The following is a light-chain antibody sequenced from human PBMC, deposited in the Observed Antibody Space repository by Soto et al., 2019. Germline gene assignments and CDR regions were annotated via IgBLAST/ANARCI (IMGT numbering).Light chain of an antibody. CDR3: GTWDSSLSVVV. J-gene: IGLJ2*01. CDR2: DHN. CDR1: SSNIGNDY. V-gene: IGLV1-51*01. Sequence: QSVLTQPPSVSAAPGQNVTISCSGSSSNIGNDYVSWYQQLPGTAPKLLIYDHNKRPSGIPDRFSASTSGTSATLGITGLQTGDGAEYHCGTWDSSLSVVVFGGGTKVTVL.